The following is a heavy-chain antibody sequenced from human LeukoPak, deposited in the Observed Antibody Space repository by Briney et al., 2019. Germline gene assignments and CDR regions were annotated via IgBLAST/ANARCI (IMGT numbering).Heavy chain of an antibody. Sequence: SETLSLTCTFSGCSISSYYWSWIRQPPGKGLEWIGYIYYSGSTNYNPSLKSRVTISVDTSKNQFSLKLSSVTAADTAVYYCARAGYSSSWYFDYWGQGTLVTVSS. CDR2: IYYSGST. J-gene: IGHJ4*02. CDR1: GCSISSYY. D-gene: IGHD6-13*01. V-gene: IGHV4-59*01. CDR3: ARAGYSSSWYFDY.